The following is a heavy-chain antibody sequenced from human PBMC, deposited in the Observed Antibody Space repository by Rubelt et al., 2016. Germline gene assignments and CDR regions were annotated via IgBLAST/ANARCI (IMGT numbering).Heavy chain of an antibody. J-gene: IGHJ4*02. Sequence: QLQLQESGPGLVKPSETLSLTCTVSGGSISSNYWSWIRQPPGKGLEYIGYIFYTGSTNYNPSLKSRVTISVDTSRNQVSLKLSSVTAADTAVYYCARDLGNYYVWGSYRYTHFDYWGQGTLVTVSS. CDR1: GGSISSNY. V-gene: IGHV4-59*12. CDR2: IFYTGST. D-gene: IGHD3-16*02. CDR3: ARDLGNYYVWGSYRYTHFDY.